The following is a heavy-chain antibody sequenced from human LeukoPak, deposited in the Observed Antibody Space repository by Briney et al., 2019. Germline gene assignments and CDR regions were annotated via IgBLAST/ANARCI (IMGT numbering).Heavy chain of an antibody. CDR3: ARAILYDSSGYYYLRGAFDI. V-gene: IGHV4-59*01. CDR1: GVSITNYY. CDR2: AHSSGGA. J-gene: IGHJ3*02. D-gene: IGHD3-22*01. Sequence: SETLSLTCTVSGVSITNYYWSWIRQTPSKGLEWIGYAHSSGGANFDPSLKHRVTISLDTSKNQFSLKLSSVTAADTAVYYCARAILYDSSGYYYLRGAFDIWGQGTMVTVSS.